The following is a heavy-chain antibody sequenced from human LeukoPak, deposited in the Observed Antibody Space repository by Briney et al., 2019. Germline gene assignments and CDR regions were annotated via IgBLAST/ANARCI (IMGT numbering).Heavy chain of an antibody. CDR3: ARDRVHDSDY. CDR1: GGSISPYF. V-gene: IGHV4-4*07. D-gene: IGHD2-21*02. J-gene: IGHJ4*02. CDR2: ISSTGNT. Sequence: SETLSLTCTVSGGSISPYFWSWIRQPAGKGLEYLGRISSTGNTSYNPSLRSRVTMSVDTSKNQLSLNLRSVTAADTAVYYCARDRVHDSDYWGQGILVIVSS.